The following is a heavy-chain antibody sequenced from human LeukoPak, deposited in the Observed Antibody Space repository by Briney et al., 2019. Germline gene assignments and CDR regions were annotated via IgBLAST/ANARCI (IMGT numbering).Heavy chain of an antibody. V-gene: IGHV4-59*01. CDR1: GGSISSYY. D-gene: IGHD1-14*01. CDR2: IYYSGST. J-gene: IGHJ6*03. CDR3: ARDSAETHNYYYYMDV. Sequence: SETLSLTCTVSGGSISSYYWSWIRQPPGKGLEWIGYIYYSGSTNYTPSLKSRVTISVDASKNQFSLKLSSVTAADTAVYYCARDSAETHNYYYYMDVWGKGTTVTVS.